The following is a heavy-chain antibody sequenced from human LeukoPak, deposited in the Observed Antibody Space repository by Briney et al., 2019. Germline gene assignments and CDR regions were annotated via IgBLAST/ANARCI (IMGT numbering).Heavy chain of an antibody. CDR3: ARSVVTLYWYFDL. J-gene: IGHJ2*01. V-gene: IGHV4-59*01. D-gene: IGHD4-23*01. Sequence: SETLSLTCAVSGGSISGSYYNWIRQPPGKGLEWIGYIYYSGSTNYNPSLKSRVTISPDTSKNQFSLKLSSVTTADTAVYYCARSVVTLYWYFDLWGRGTLVTVSS. CDR2: IYYSGST. CDR1: GGSISGSY.